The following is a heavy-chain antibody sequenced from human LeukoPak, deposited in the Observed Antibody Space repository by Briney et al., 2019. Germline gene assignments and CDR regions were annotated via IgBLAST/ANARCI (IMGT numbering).Heavy chain of an antibody. V-gene: IGHV3-66*01. D-gene: IGHD2-15*01. Sequence: GGSLRLSCAASGFTVSSNYMSWVRQAPGKGLEWVSVIYSGGSTYYADSVKGRFTISRDNSKNTLYLQMNSLRAEDPAVYYCARVSSSGGSCYWFDPWGQGTLVTVSS. CDR3: ARVSSSGGSCYWFDP. J-gene: IGHJ5*02. CDR2: IYSGGST. CDR1: GFTVSSNY.